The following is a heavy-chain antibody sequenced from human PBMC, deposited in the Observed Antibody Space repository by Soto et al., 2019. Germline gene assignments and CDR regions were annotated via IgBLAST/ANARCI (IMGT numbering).Heavy chain of an antibody. CDR2: INHSGST. CDR1: GGSFSGYY. V-gene: IGHV4-34*01. D-gene: IGHD3-16*02. J-gene: IGHJ5*02. CDR3: ARGPYDYVWGSYRRNWFDP. Sequence: SATLSLTCAVYGGSFSGYYWSWIRQPPGKGLEWIGEINHSGSTNYNPSLKSRVTISVDTSKNQFSLKLSSVTAADTAVYYCARGPYDYVWGSYRRNWFDPWGQGTLVTFSS.